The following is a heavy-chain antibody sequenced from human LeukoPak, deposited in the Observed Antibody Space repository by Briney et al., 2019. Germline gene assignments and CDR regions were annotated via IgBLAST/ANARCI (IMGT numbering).Heavy chain of an antibody. D-gene: IGHD6-13*01. CDR3: AGGGDSSSWYACFDP. CDR2: MYYSGST. CDR1: GGSISSYY. J-gene: IGHJ5*02. V-gene: IGHV4-59*01. Sequence: SETLSLTCTVSGGSISSYYWSWIRQPPGKGLEWIGYMYYSGSTNYNPSLKSRVTISVDTSKNQFSLKLSSVTAADTAVYYCAGGGDSSSWYACFDPWGQGTLVTVSS.